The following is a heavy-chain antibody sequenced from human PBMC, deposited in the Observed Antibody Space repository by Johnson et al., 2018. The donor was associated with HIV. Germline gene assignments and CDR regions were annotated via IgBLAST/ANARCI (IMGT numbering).Heavy chain of an antibody. Sequence: QVQLVESGGGLVQPGGSQRLSCAASGFIFSDYYMTWIRQAPGKGLEWVSYISSSGSTIYYADSVKGRFTISRDNSKTTLFLHINSLRAEDTAVYYCARDTGGGEPYDIWGQGTMVTVSS. D-gene: IGHD2-21*01. CDR3: ARDTGGGEPYDI. CDR1: GFIFSDYY. J-gene: IGHJ3*02. V-gene: IGHV3-11*04. CDR2: ISSSGSTI.